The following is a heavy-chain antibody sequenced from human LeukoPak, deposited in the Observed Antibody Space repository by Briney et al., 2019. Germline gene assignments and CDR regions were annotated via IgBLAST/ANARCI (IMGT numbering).Heavy chain of an antibody. CDR1: GYTFTSYY. CDR3: ARGWGALLYDSSGYQGDY. CDR2: INPSGGST. J-gene: IGHJ4*02. D-gene: IGHD3-22*01. V-gene: IGHV1-46*01. Sequence: ASVKVSFKASGYTFTSYYMHWVRQAPGQGLEWMGIINPSGGSTSYAQKFQGRVTMTRDTSTSTVYMELSSLRSEDTAVYYCARGWGALLYDSSGYQGDYWGQGTLVTVSS.